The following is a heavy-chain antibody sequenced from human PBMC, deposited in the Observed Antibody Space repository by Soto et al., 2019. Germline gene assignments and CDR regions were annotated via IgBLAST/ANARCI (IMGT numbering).Heavy chain of an antibody. Sequence: GESLKISCKASGYTFTNYWIGWVRQTPGKGLEWMGNIYPGDSGTKYSPSFQGQVTISADRSISTAYLQWSSLKASDTAIYYCANSGWTGGMDYWGQGTLVIVSS. CDR1: GYTFTNYW. D-gene: IGHD6-19*01. CDR2: IYPGDSGT. CDR3: ANSGWTGGMDY. J-gene: IGHJ4*02. V-gene: IGHV5-51*01.